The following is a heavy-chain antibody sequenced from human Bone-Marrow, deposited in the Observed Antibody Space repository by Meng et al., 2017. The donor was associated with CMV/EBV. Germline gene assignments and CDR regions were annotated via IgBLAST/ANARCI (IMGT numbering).Heavy chain of an antibody. CDR3: AKDPGDGVGY. CDR2: ISYDGSNK. Sequence: GGSLRLSCAASGFTFSSYAMHWVRQAPGKGLGWVAVISYDGSNKYYADSVKGRFTISRDNSKNTLYLQMNSLRAEDTAVYYCAKDPGDGVGYWGQGTLVNVSS. CDR1: GFTFSSYA. V-gene: IGHV3-30-3*01. D-gene: IGHD1-26*01. J-gene: IGHJ1*01.